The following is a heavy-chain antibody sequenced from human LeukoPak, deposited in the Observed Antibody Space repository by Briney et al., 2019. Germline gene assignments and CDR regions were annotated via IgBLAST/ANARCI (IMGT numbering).Heavy chain of an antibody. Sequence: GGSLRLSCAASGFTFSSYAMSWVRQAPEKGLEWVSTISGSGGGTYYADSVKGRFTISRDDPKNTLYLQMNSLRAEDTAVYYCAKDLGRYRNNYFDYWGQGTLVTVSS. CDR3: AKDLGRYRNNYFDY. V-gene: IGHV3-23*01. D-gene: IGHD1-26*01. J-gene: IGHJ4*02. CDR1: GFTFSSYA. CDR2: ISGSGGGT.